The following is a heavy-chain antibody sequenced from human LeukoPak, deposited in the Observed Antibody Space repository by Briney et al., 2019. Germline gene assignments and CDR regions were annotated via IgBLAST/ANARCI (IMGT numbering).Heavy chain of an antibody. CDR1: GYTFTSYG. J-gene: IGHJ3*02. CDR3: ARDPYSSSADDAFDI. CDR2: ISAYNGNT. D-gene: IGHD6-6*01. V-gene: IGHV1-18*01. Sequence: ASVKVSCKASGYTFTSYGISWVRQAPGQGLEWMGWISAYNGNTNYAQKLQGRVTMTTDTSTSTAYMELRSLRSDDTAVYYCARDPYSSSADDAFDIWGQGTMVTVSS.